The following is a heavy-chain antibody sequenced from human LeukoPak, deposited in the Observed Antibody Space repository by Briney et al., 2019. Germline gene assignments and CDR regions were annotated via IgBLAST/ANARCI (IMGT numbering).Heavy chain of an antibody. V-gene: IGHV3-23*01. CDR2: ISDSGGST. D-gene: IGHD3-22*01. CDR3: AKDLRYYDNSGYPDAFDI. J-gene: IGHJ3*02. CDR1: GITFSSYA. Sequence: GGSLRLSCAASGITFSSYAMSWVRQAPGKGLEWVSAISDSGGSTYYADSVKGRFAISRDNSKNTLYLEMNSPRAEDTAVYYCAKDLRYYDNSGYPDAFDIWGQGTMVTVSS.